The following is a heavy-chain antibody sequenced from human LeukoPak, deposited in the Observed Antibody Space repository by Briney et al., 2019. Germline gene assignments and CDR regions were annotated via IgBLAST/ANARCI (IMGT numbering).Heavy chain of an antibody. J-gene: IGHJ4*02. D-gene: IGHD1-1*01. Sequence: GGSLRLSCTASGFPFIEYSINWVRQVPGKGLEWISYIGIDSGNTKYADSVRGRFTISADKAKNSLYLQMNSLRVEDTAVYYCARDHNYAFDNWGQGTLVSVAS. CDR1: GFPFIEYS. V-gene: IGHV3-48*01. CDR2: IGIDSGNT. CDR3: ARDHNYAFDN.